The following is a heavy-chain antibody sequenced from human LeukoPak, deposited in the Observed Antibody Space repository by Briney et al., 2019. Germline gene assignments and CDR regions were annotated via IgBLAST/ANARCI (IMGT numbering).Heavy chain of an antibody. J-gene: IGHJ5*02. V-gene: IGHV3-30*18. D-gene: IGHD3-22*01. Sequence: GGSLRLSCAASGFTFRNYGIHWVRQAPGKGLEWVAVISSDGGTDYYADSVKGRFTISRDNSMNTVRVQMNSLRAEDTAVYFCAKEGVAVGSMWFDLWGRGALVIVSS. CDR3: AKEGVAVGSMWFDL. CDR2: ISSDGGTD. CDR1: GFTFRNYG.